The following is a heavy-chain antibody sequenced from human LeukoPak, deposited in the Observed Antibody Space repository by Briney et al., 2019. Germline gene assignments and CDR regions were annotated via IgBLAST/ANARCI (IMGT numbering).Heavy chain of an antibody. J-gene: IGHJ5*02. V-gene: IGHV4-59*12. CDR2: IYYSGST. D-gene: IGHD1-26*01. CDR3: ARESSGSRIWFDP. CDR1: GGSISSYY. Sequence: SETLSLTCTVSGGSISSYYWSWIRQPPGKGLEWIGYIYYSGSTNYNPSLKSRVTMSVDTSKNQSSLKLSSVTAADTAVYYCARESSGSRIWFDPWGQGTLVTVSS.